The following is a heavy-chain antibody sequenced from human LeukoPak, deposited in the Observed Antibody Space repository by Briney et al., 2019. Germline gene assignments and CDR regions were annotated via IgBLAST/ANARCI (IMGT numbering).Heavy chain of an antibody. V-gene: IGHV4-59*11. CDR2: ISYIGRT. J-gene: IGHJ3*02. CDR1: DDSFSSHY. Sequence: SETLSLTCAVSDDSFSSHYWTWIRQPPGKGLECIGYISYIGRTNYNPSLKSRVTISIDTSKNQFPLKLTSVTAADTAVYYCARDLVTVTKGFDIWGQGTMVSVSS. CDR3: ARDLVTVTKGFDI. D-gene: IGHD4-17*01.